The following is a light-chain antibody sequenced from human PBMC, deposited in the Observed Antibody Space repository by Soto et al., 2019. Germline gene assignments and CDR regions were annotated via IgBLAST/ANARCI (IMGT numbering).Light chain of an antibody. CDR1: SSNIGGNS. J-gene: IGLJ1*01. V-gene: IGLV1-51*01. CDR2: DDD. CDR3: GSWDSSLSAYV. Sequence: QAALTQPPSVSAAPEQRVTISCSGSSSNIGGNSVCWYQQLPGTAPKLLIYDDDKRPSGIPDRFSGSKSGTSATLGITGFQTGDEADYYCGSWDSSLSAYVFGPGTQVTVL.